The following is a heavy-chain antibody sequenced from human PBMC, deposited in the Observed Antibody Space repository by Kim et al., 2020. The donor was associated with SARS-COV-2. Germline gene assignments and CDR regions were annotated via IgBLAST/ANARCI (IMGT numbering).Heavy chain of an antibody. Sequence: GGSLRLSCAVSGFIFKSYSMTWVRQAPGKGLEWVSTISSSSKYIYYADSLKGRFTISRDNAKNSLYLQMNSLRVEDTAVYYCARDGSSSRYYKGTDVWGQGTTVTVS. J-gene: IGHJ6*02. CDR1: GFIFKSYS. V-gene: IGHV3-21*01. D-gene: IGHD2-15*01. CDR3: ARDGSSSRYYKGTDV. CDR2: ISSSSKYI.